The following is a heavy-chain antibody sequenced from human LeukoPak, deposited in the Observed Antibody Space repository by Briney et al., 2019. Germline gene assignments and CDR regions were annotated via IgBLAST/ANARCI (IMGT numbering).Heavy chain of an antibody. CDR2: VDHTGST. CDR1: DDSITMYY. CDR3: ARGRVSSSTWCSTYYYFFYMDF. D-gene: IGHD2-15*01. J-gene: IGHJ6*03. Sequence: SETLSLTCTVSDDSITMYYWTWIRQPPGKGLEWIGYVDHTGSTKLNPSLNGRVSISRDTSNNFFSLRLRSVTAADTAVYFCARGRVSSSTWCSTYYYFFYMDFWGKGTTVTVSS. V-gene: IGHV4-59*01.